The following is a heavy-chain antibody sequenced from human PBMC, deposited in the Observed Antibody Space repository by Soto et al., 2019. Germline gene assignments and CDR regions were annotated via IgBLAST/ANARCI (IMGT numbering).Heavy chain of an antibody. CDR3: AREKGSSTETYNYFDA. CDR1: GFTFSTYA. Sequence: EVQLLESGGGLVQPGGSLRLSCAASGFTFSTYAMSWVRQAPGKGLEWVSAISGSGGSTYYADSVKGRFTISRDNSKNTLYLQMNSLRGEDTAVYYCAREKGSSTETYNYFDAWGQGTLVTVSS. J-gene: IGHJ5*02. V-gene: IGHV3-23*01. CDR2: ISGSGGST. D-gene: IGHD6-13*01.